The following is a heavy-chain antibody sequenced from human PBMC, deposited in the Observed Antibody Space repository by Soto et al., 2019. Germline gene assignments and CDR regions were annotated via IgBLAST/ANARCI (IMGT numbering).Heavy chain of an antibody. CDR1: SDSISSYY. CDR3: ARGTSLQLPLDY. CDR2: ISYSGST. J-gene: IGHJ4*02. Sequence: SETLSLTCTVSSDSISSYYWSWIRQPPGKRLEWIGYISYSGSTDYNPSLKSRVTISGDTSKNQFSLKVSSVTAADTAVYYCARGTSLQLPLDYWGQGPLATVAS. V-gene: IGHV4-59*01. D-gene: IGHD6-13*01.